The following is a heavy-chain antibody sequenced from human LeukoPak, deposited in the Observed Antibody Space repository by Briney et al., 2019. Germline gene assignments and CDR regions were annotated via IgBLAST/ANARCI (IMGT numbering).Heavy chain of an antibody. J-gene: IGHJ4*02. Sequence: PGWSLRLSFRASAFAFSSYALHWIRSVRGNGLDWVSAIGTGGDTYYADSVMGRFSISRDNAKKSLYLHMNSLIAEDMAVYYCARDFGGCGYFDYWGQGTLVTVSS. CDR3: ARDFGGCGYFDY. CDR1: AFAFSSYA. CDR2: IGTGGDT. V-gene: IGHV3-47*01. D-gene: IGHD6-19*01.